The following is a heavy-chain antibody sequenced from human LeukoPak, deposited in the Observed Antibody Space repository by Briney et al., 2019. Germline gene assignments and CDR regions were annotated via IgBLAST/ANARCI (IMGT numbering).Heavy chain of an antibody. J-gene: IGHJ4*02. Sequence: GGSLRLSCAASGFTFSSYAMSWVRQAPGKGLEWVSAISGSGGSTYYADSVKGRFTISRYNSKNTLYLQMNSLRAEDTAVYYCAKAAGLNDIVVVPAASYYFDYWGQGTLVTVSS. V-gene: IGHV3-23*01. CDR2: ISGSGGST. CDR3: AKAAGLNDIVVVPAASYYFDY. D-gene: IGHD2-2*01. CDR1: GFTFSSYA.